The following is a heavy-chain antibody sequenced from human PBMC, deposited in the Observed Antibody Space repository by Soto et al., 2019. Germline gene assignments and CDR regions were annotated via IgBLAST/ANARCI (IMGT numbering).Heavy chain of an antibody. J-gene: IGHJ3*02. Sequence: LRRSCLVSGCSLNTYWIRCSRQAPGKGLEWLANLNEDANKKYYVDSVKGRFTILGDSAGSALLLRMESLRAEPTAVYFCAPYTPSRDAAIDIWRRGTTV. V-gene: IGHV3-7*01. CDR2: LNEDANKK. CDR3: APYTPSRDAAIDI. D-gene: IGHD2-2*02. CDR1: GCSLNTYW.